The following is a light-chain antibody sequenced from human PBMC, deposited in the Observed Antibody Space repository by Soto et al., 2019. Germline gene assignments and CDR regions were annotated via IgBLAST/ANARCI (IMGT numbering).Light chain of an antibody. J-gene: IGKJ1*01. V-gene: IGKV3-11*01. CDR3: QQRSNWPRT. Sequence: EIVLTQSPATLSLSPGERAPLSCRASQSVSSYLAWYQQNPGQAPRLLIYDASTRATGIPARFSGSGSGTDFTLTISSLEPEDFAVYYCQQRSNWPRTFGQGTKVDIK. CDR2: DAS. CDR1: QSVSSY.